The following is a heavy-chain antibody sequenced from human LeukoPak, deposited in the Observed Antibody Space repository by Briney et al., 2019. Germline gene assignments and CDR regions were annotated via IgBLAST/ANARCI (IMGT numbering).Heavy chain of an antibody. J-gene: IGHJ5*02. Sequence: SQTLPLTCTVSGGSISSGDYYWSWFRQPPGKGLEWIGYIYYGGSTYYNPSLKSRVTISVDTSKNQFSLKLSSVTAADTAVYYCARTDIVVVPAAISWFDPWGQGTLVTVSS. V-gene: IGHV4-30-4*08. D-gene: IGHD2-2*02. CDR1: GGSISSGDYY. CDR2: IYYGGST. CDR3: ARTDIVVVPAAISWFDP.